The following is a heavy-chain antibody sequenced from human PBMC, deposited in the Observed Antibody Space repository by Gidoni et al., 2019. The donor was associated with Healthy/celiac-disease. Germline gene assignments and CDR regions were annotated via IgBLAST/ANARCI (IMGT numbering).Heavy chain of an antibody. D-gene: IGHD2-15*01. V-gene: IGHV4-39*01. Sequence: QLQLQESGPGLVKPSETLSLTCTVSGGPISSSSYYWGWSRQPPGKGLGWIGRCYYCGSTYYNPSLKGRVTISVDTSKNQFSLKLSSVTAADTAVYYCARRSNYCSGGSCYYFDYWGQGTLVTVSS. CDR3: ARRSNYCSGGSCYYFDY. J-gene: IGHJ4*02. CDR1: GGPISSSSYY. CDR2: CYYCGST.